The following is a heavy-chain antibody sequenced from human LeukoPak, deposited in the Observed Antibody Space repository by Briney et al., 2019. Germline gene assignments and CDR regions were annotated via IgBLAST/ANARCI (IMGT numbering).Heavy chain of an antibody. V-gene: IGHV3-15*01. D-gene: IGHD2-2*01. CDR1: GFTFSNAW. Sequence: GGSLRLSCAASGFTFSNAWVTWVRQAPGKGLEWVGRIKSKTDGGTTDYAAPAKGRFTISRDDSKNTLYLQMNSLKTEDTAVYYCTTVFQPLGYCSSTICYPNYWGQGTLVTVSS. J-gene: IGHJ4*02. CDR3: TTVFQPLGYCSSTICYPNY. CDR2: IKSKTDGGTT.